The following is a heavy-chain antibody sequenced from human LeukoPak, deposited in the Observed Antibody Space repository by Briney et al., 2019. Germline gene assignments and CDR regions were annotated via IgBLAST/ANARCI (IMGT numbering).Heavy chain of an antibody. CDR2: INSGGTT. V-gene: IGHV3-66*01. Sequence: LAGGSLRLSCAASGLTVTSKYMAWVRQAPGKGLEWVSFINSGGTTNYADSVKGRFIISRDYSKNTLYLQMSSLRAEDTAVYYCATIVSDSSGWYHFDHWGQGALVTVSS. CDR3: ATIVSDSSGWYHFDH. J-gene: IGHJ4*02. D-gene: IGHD6-19*01. CDR1: GLTVTSKY.